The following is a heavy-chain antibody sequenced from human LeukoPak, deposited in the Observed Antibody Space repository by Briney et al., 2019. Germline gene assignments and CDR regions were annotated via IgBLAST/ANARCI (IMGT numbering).Heavy chain of an antibody. CDR2: ISYTGSNK. Sequence: GGSLRLSCAASGFTFSSYSMNWVRQAPGKGLEWLSYISYTGSNKYYADSVRGRFTISRDNAKSSLYLQMNSLRAEDTAVYFCARVFVGENFDYWGQGTLVTVSS. J-gene: IGHJ4*02. D-gene: IGHD3-10*02. CDR3: ARVFVGENFDY. V-gene: IGHV3-48*04. CDR1: GFTFSSYS.